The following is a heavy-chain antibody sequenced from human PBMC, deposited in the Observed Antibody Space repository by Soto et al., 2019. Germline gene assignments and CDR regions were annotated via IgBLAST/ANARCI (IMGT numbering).Heavy chain of an antibody. CDR3: ARELKYYYGSGSRRYYFDY. CDR2: ISYDGSNK. Sequence: QVQLVESGGGVVQPGRSLRLSCAASGFTFSSYAMHWVRQAPGKGLEWVAVISYDGSNKYYADSVKGRFTISRDNSKNALYVQMNSLRAEDTAVYYCARELKYYYGSGSRRYYFDYWGQGTLVTVSS. D-gene: IGHD3-10*01. V-gene: IGHV3-30-3*01. J-gene: IGHJ4*02. CDR1: GFTFSSYA.